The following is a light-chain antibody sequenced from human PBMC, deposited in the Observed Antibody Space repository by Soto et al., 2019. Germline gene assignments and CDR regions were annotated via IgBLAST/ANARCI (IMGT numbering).Light chain of an antibody. CDR1: QGISSS. J-gene: IGKJ4*01. Sequence: DIQLTQSPSFLSASVGDRVTITCRASQGISSSLAWYQQKPGKAPNLLIYAASTLQTGVPTRFSGSGSGTEFTLTISSLQPEAFASYYCEQVNSYPLTFGGGTKVEIK. CDR3: EQVNSYPLT. CDR2: AAS. V-gene: IGKV1-9*01.